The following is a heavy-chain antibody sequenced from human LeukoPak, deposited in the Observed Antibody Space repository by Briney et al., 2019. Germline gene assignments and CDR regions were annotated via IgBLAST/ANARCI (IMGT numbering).Heavy chain of an antibody. CDR1: GGSISSYY. Sequence: SETLSLTCTVLGGSISSYYWSSIRQPPGKGLEWIGYIFYSGSTNYNPSLKSRVTISVDTSKNQFSLKLSSVTAADTAVYYCARGGQLLLPYYFDYWGQGTLVTVSS. V-gene: IGHV4-59*01. J-gene: IGHJ4*02. CDR2: IFYSGST. D-gene: IGHD2-2*01. CDR3: ARGGQLLLPYYFDY.